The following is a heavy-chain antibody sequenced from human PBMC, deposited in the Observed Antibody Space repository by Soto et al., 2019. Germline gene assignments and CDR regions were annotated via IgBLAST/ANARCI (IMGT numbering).Heavy chain of an antibody. J-gene: IGHJ4*02. D-gene: IGHD3-9*01. CDR2: ISYAGSIE. CDR3: ARGLRDFDWMLPFVY. Sequence: QVQLVESGGGVVQPGRSLRLSCAASGFTFKNYAMHWVRQAPGKGLEWVAVISYAGSIEFYADSVKGRFTISRDDFKNNMVLQMGSLRVDDTAGYYCARGLRDFDWMLPFVYWGQGTLVTVSS. CDR1: GFTFKNYA. V-gene: IGHV3-30-3*01.